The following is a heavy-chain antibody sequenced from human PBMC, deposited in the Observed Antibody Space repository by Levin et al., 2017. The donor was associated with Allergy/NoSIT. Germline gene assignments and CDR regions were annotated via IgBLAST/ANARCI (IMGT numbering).Heavy chain of an antibody. V-gene: IGHV3-23*01. D-gene: IGHD2-2*02. CDR3: AKDQPLDCSSTSCYNLDY. CDR1: GFTFSSYA. Sequence: GESLKISCAASGFTFSSYAMSWVRQAPGKGLEWVSAISGSGGSTYYADSVKGRFTISRDNSKNTLYLQMNSLRAEDTAVYYCAKDQPLDCSSTSCYNLDYWGQGTLVTVSS. J-gene: IGHJ4*02. CDR2: ISGSGGST.